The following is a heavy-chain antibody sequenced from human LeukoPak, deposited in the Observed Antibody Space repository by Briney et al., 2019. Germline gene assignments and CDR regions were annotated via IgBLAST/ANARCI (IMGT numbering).Heavy chain of an antibody. J-gene: IGHJ4*02. D-gene: IGHD5-18*01. CDR2: IYHSGST. Sequence: SETLSLTCAVSGYSISSGYYWGWIRQLPGKGLEWIGSIYHSGSTYYNPSLKSRVTISVDTSKNQFSLKLSSVTAADTAVYYCARPVDTALVTGFDCWGQGTLVTVSS. CDR3: ARPVDTALVTGFDC. V-gene: IGHV4-38-2*01. CDR1: GYSISSGYY.